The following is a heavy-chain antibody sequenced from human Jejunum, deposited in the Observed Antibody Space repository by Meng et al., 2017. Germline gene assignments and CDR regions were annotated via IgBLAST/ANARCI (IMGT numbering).Heavy chain of an antibody. CDR2: VNRKGTT. D-gene: IGHD5-12*01. J-gene: IGHJ1*01. Sequence: QLRLQSWGAGQLKPSETLSLPCAVYGASIGGYFWSWIRQTPGKEPEWIGEVNRKGTTNYNPSLEGRVSISVDTSKNQFSLTLNSVTAADTAVYYCARPLGYNGVNLGFFQHWGQGTLVTVSS. V-gene: IGHV4-34*01. CDR1: GASIGGYF. CDR3: ARPLGYNGVNLGFFQH.